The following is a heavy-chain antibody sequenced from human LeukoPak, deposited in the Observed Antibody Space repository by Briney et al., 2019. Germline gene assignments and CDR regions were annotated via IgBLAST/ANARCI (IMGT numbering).Heavy chain of an antibody. CDR1: GGSISSYY. D-gene: IGHD6-13*01. Sequence: PSETLSLTCTVSGGSISSYYWSWIRQPPGKGLEWIGYYHYSGSTNYSPSLKSRVTISVDTSKNQFSLKPSSVTAADTAVYYCARGEYSSSWYFVLHWGQGTLVTVSS. CDR3: ARGEYSSSWYFVLH. V-gene: IGHV4-59*01. J-gene: IGHJ4*02. CDR2: YHYSGST.